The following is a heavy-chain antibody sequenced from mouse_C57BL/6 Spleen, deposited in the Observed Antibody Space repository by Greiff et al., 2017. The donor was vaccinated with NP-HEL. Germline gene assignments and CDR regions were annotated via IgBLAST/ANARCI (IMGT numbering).Heavy chain of an antibody. CDR3: AIYDGYYWYFEV. CDR2: IHPNSGST. Sequence: QVQLQQPGAELVKPGASVKLSCKASGYTFTSYWMHWVKQRPGQGLEWIGMIHPNSGSTNYNEKFKSKATLTVDKSSSTAYMQLSSLTSEDSAVYYCAIYDGYYWYFEVWGTGTTVTVSS. V-gene: IGHV1-64*01. J-gene: IGHJ1*03. D-gene: IGHD2-3*01. CDR1: GYTFTSYW.